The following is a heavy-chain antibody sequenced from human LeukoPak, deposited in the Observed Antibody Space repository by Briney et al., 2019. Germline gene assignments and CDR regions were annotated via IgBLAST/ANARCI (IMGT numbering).Heavy chain of an antibody. D-gene: IGHD3-22*01. V-gene: IGHV3-33*06. CDR1: GFTFSSYG. CDR3: AKDRGYYDSSGYFDY. Sequence: GGSLRLSCAASGFTFSSYGMHWVRQAPGKGLEWVAVIWYDGSNKYYADSVKGRFTISRDNSKNTLYLQMNSLRAEDTAAYYCAKDRGYYDSSGYFDYWGQGTLVTVSS. J-gene: IGHJ4*02. CDR2: IWYDGSNK.